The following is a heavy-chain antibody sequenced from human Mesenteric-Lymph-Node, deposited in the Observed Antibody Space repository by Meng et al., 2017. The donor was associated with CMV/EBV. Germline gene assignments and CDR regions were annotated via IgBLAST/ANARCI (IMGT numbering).Heavy chain of an antibody. D-gene: IGHD3-10*01. Sequence: SETLSLTCTVSGGSISSGGYYWSWIRQHPGKGLEWIGYICYSGSTYYNPSLKSRVTISVDTSKNQFSLKLSSVTAADTAVYYCAFYRGGSYYGMDVWGQGTTVTVSS. CDR3: AFYRGGSYYGMDV. V-gene: IGHV4-31*03. CDR2: ICYSGST. CDR1: GGSISSGGYY. J-gene: IGHJ6*02.